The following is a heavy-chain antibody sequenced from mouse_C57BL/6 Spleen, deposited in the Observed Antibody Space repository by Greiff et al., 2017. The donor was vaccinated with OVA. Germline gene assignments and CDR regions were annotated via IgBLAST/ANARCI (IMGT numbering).Heavy chain of an antibody. CDR1: GFSLSTSGMG. J-gene: IGHJ4*01. Sequence: QVTLKESGPGILQSSQTLSLTCSFSGFSLSTSGMGVSWIRQPSGKGLEWLAHIYWDDDKRYNPSLKSRLTISKATSRNQVFLKITSVDTAETATYYCARRPITTVVGEDAMDYWGQGTSVTVSS. CDR2: IYWDDDK. V-gene: IGHV8-12*01. CDR3: ARRPITTVVGEDAMDY. D-gene: IGHD1-1*01.